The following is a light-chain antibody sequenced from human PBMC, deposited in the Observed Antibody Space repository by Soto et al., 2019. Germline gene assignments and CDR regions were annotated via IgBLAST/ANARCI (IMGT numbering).Light chain of an antibody. CDR2: GNN. CDR3: QSYDSSLSGSDVV. V-gene: IGLV1-40*01. CDR1: SSNIGAGYD. Sequence: QSVLTQPPSVSGAPGQRVTISCTGSSSNIGAGYDVHWYQQLPGTAPKLLIYGNNNRPSGVPDRFSGSKSGTSASLAITGVQAEAEADYYCQSYDSSLSGSDVVFGGGTKLTVL. J-gene: IGLJ2*01.